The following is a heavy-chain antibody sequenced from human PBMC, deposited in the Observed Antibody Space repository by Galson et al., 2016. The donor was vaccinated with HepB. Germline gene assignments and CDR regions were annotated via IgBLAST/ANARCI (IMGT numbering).Heavy chain of an antibody. V-gene: IGHV3-66*01. CDR3: ARKTDSGGFGNF. Sequence: SLRLSCAASAFTVYNNFMYWVRQAPGKGLEWVSFIYSGGGTYYADSVKGRFTISRDRSKNTLILQVNSLRDEDTAVYYCARKTDSGGFGNFWGQGTLVTVSS. CDR1: AFTVYNNF. J-gene: IGHJ4*02. CDR2: IYSGGGT. D-gene: IGHD1-26*01.